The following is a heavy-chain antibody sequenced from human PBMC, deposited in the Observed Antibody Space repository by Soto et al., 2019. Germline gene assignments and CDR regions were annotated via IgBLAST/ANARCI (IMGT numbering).Heavy chain of an antibody. CDR2: IYYTGST. V-gene: IGHV4-31*03. CDR1: GGSISSGGTGSY. J-gene: IGHJ4*02. D-gene: IGHD1-1*01. Sequence: QVQLQESGPGLVKPSQTLSLTCTVSGGSISSGGTGSYWTWIRQLPGKGLEWIGYIYYTGSTYYNPSLNSRPTISIDTSENQFSLKLTSVTAADTAVYFCASGHDAYKVRYWGQGTLVTVSS. CDR3: ASGHDAYKVRY.